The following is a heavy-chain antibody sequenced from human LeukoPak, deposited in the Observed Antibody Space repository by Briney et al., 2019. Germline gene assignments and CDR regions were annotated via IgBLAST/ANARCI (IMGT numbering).Heavy chain of an antibody. CDR2: INPNSGGT. CDR3: ARANTYSSSWETDY. J-gene: IGHJ4*02. CDR1: GYTFTNYY. Sequence: GASVKVSCKASGYTFTNYYIHWVRQAPGQGLEWMGWINPNSGGTNYAQKFQGRVTMTRDTSISTAYMELSRLRSDDTAVYYCARANTYSSSWETDYWGQGTLVTVSS. D-gene: IGHD6-13*01. V-gene: IGHV1-2*02.